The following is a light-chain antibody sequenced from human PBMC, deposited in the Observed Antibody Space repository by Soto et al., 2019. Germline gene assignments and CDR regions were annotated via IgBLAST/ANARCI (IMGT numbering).Light chain of an antibody. CDR1: QSLNRW. V-gene: IGKV1-5*03. Sequence: DIQMTQSPSSLSASVGDRVTITCQASQSLNRWLAWYQQKPGKAPKLLIYKASTLKSGVPSRFSGSGSGTEVTLTISSLQPDEFATYYCQHYNSYSEAFGQGTKVDI. CDR3: QHYNSYSEA. J-gene: IGKJ1*01. CDR2: KAS.